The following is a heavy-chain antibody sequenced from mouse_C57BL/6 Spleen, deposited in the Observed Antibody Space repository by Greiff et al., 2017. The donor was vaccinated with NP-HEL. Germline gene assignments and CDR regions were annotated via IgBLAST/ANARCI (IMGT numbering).Heavy chain of an antibody. CDR1: GYTFTSYW. CDR2: IHPNSGST. D-gene: IGHD6-1*01. CDR3: AREGLSAPYYAMDY. Sequence: VQLQQPGAELVKPGASVKLSCKASGYTFTSYWMHWVKQRPGQGLEWIGMIHPNSGSTNYNEKFKSKATLTVDKSSSTAYMQLSSLTSEDSAVYYCAREGLSAPYYAMDYWGQGTSVTVSS. J-gene: IGHJ4*01. V-gene: IGHV1-64*01.